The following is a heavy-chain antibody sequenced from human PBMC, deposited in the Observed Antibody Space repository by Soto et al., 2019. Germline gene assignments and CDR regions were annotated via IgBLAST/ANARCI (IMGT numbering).Heavy chain of an antibody. Sequence: SVKVSCKASGGTFSSYAISWVRQAPGQGLEWMGGIIPIFGTANYAQKFQGRVTITADESTSTAYMELSSLRSEDTAVYYCARERAARPLLGYYYYGMDVWGQGTTVTVSS. V-gene: IGHV1-69*13. D-gene: IGHD6-6*01. CDR2: IIPIFGTA. CDR3: ARERAARPLLGYYYYGMDV. J-gene: IGHJ6*02. CDR1: GGTFSSYA.